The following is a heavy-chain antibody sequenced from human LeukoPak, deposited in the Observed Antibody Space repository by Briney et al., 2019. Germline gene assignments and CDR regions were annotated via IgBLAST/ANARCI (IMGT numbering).Heavy chain of an antibody. V-gene: IGHV3-74*01. D-gene: IGHD1-1*01. CDR1: GFTFSTYW. Sequence: GGSLRLSCAASGFTFSTYWMHWVRQAPGKGLVWVSHIKSDGSSTNYADSVKGRFTISRDNAKNTLYLQMNSLRAEDTAVYYCARRRNDGSNWFDLWGQETVVSVFS. J-gene: IGHJ5*02. CDR3: ARRRNDGSNWFDL. CDR2: IKSDGSST.